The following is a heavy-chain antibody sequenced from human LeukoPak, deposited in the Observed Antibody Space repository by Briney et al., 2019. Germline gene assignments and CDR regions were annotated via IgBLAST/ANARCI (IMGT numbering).Heavy chain of an antibody. CDR3: TRGLRGHSPVDY. Sequence: SETLSLTCAVYGGSFSDYYWSWIRQPPGKGLEWIGEINHSGTTNYNPSLKSRVTISVDTSKKQFSLKLNSVPAADTAVYYCTRGLRGHSPVDYSGQGTLVTVSS. D-gene: IGHD5-18*01. J-gene: IGHJ4*02. CDR1: GGSFSDYY. CDR2: INHSGTT. V-gene: IGHV4-34*01.